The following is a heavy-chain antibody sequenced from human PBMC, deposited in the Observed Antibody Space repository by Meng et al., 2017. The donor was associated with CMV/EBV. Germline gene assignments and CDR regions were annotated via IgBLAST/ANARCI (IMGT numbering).Heavy chain of an antibody. CDR2: ISSDGSST. V-gene: IGHV3-74*01. J-gene: IGHJ6*02. Sequence: GESLKISCAASGFTFSSYWMHWVRQAPGKGLEWVSRISSDGSSTSYADSVKGRFTISRDNAKNTLYLQMNSLRAEDTAVYYCARVPGPWVMDVWGQGTTVTVSS. CDR3: ARVPGPWVMDV. CDR1: GFTFSSYW. D-gene: IGHD7-27*01.